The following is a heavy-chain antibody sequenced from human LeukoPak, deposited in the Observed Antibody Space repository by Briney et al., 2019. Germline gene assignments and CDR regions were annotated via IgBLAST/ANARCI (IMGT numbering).Heavy chain of an antibody. CDR1: GGSISSSSHH. CDR3: AGVAGGSRFEY. CDR2: IYYSGST. J-gene: IGHJ4*02. D-gene: IGHD3-10*01. Sequence: PSETLSLTCTVSGGSISSSSHHWGWIPQPPGKGLEWIGSIYYSGSTYYNPSLKSRVTISVDTSKNQFSVKLSSVTAADTAVYYCAGVAGGSRFEYWGQGTLVTVSS. V-gene: IGHV4-39*01.